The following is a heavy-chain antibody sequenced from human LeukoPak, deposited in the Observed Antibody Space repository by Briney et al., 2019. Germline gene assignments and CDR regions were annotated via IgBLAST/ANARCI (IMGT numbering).Heavy chain of an antibody. Sequence: PSETLSLTCAVYGGSFSGYYWSWIPQPPGKGLGWVGEINHSGSTNYNPSLKSRVTISVDKSKNQFSLKLSSLTAADTAVYYCARGGQQQLTRNFDYWGQGTLVTVSS. CDR3: ARGGQQQLTRNFDY. J-gene: IGHJ4*02. D-gene: IGHD6-13*01. CDR2: INHSGST. V-gene: IGHV4-34*01. CDR1: GGSFSGYY.